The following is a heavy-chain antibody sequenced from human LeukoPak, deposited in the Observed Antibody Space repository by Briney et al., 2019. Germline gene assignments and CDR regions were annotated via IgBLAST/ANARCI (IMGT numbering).Heavy chain of an antibody. Sequence: SETLSLTCTVSGYSISSGYYWGWIRQPPGKGLEWIGSVYYTGASYYNPSLKSRVTISIDTSKKHFSLKLTSVTAADTAVYYCARGAPPQNWGQGTLVTVSS. CDR3: ARGAPPQN. CDR2: VYYTGAS. CDR1: GYSISSGYY. J-gene: IGHJ4*02. V-gene: IGHV4-38-2*02.